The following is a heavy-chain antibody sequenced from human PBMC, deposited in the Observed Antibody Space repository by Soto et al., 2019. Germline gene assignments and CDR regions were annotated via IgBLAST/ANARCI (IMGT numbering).Heavy chain of an antibody. D-gene: IGHD1-26*01. CDR1: GFTFDDYA. CDR3: AKDVLWELGPGAFDI. Sequence: GGSLRLSCAASGFTFDDYAMHWVRQAPGKGLEWVSGISWNSGSIGYADSVKGRFTISRDNAKNSLYLQMNSLRAEDTASYYCAKDVLWELGPGAFDIWGQGTMVTVSS. V-gene: IGHV3-9*01. J-gene: IGHJ3*02. CDR2: ISWNSGSI.